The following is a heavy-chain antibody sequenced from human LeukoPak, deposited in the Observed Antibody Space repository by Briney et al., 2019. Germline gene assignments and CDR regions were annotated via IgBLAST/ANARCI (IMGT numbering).Heavy chain of an antibody. J-gene: IGHJ3*02. CDR3: VRDLFPDAFDI. D-gene: IGHD2-21*01. V-gene: IGHV3-74*01. CDR1: GFTFGSSW. CDR2: INADGSVT. Sequence: GGSLRLSCAASGFTFGSSWMHWVRQVPGKGLGWVSRINADGSVTNYADSVKGRFTVSRDNAKNTLSLQMNSLRDDDTAMYYCVRDLFPDAFDIWGQGTRVTVSS.